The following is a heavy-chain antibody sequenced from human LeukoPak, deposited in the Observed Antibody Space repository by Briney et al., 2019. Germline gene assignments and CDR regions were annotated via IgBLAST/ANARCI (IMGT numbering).Heavy chain of an antibody. V-gene: IGHV4-61*01. J-gene: IGHJ5*02. CDR1: GGSISSGSYY. D-gene: IGHD6-19*01. Sequence: SETLSLTCTVSGGSISSGSYYWSWIRQPPGKGLEWIGYIYYSGSTNYNPSLKSRVTISVDTSKNQFSLKLSSVTAADTAVYYCASTPDSSGWPYNWFDPWGQGTLVTVSS. CDR3: ASTPDSSGWPYNWFDP. CDR2: IYYSGST.